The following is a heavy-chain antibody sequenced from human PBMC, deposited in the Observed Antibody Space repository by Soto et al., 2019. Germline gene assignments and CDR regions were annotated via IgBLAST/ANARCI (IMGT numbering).Heavy chain of an antibody. D-gene: IGHD6-13*01. Sequence: GESLKISCKGSGYSFTTYWIGWVRQMPGKGLEWMGIIYPGDSDTRYSPSFQGQVTISVDKSISTAYLQWSSLTASDTAMYYCARTIAAGKYYYYSMDVRGQGTTVTVS. J-gene: IGHJ6*02. V-gene: IGHV5-51*01. CDR3: ARTIAAGKYYYYSMDV. CDR2: IYPGDSDT. CDR1: GYSFTTYW.